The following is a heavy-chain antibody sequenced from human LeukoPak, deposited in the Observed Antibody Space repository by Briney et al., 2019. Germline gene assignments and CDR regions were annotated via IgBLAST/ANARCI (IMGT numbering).Heavy chain of an antibody. D-gene: IGHD2-2*01. CDR2: IKEDGSEK. J-gene: IGHJ4*02. Sequence: GGSLRLSCVASGFTFSNYWMNWVRQAPGKGLEWVANIKEDGSEKYYVDSVKGRFTISRDNAKNSLHLQMTSLRDEDTAVYYCARGRRDTQYQVFDYWGQGTLVTVSS. CDR3: ARGRRDTQYQVFDY. CDR1: GFTFSNYW. V-gene: IGHV3-7*01.